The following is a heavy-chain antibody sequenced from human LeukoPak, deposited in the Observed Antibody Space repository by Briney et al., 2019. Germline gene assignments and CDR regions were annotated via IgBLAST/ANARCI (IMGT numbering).Heavy chain of an antibody. CDR2: IIPILGIA. D-gene: IGHD3-16*02. V-gene: IGHV1-69*04. CDR1: GGTFSSYA. J-gene: IGHJ4*02. Sequence: ASVKVSCKASGGTFSSYAISWVRQAPGQGLEWMGRIIPILGIANYAQKFQGRVTMTRDTSTSTVYMELSSLRSEDTAVYYCARPAPPYDYVWGSYRWDYFDYWGQGTLVTVSS. CDR3: ARPAPPYDYVWGSYRWDYFDY.